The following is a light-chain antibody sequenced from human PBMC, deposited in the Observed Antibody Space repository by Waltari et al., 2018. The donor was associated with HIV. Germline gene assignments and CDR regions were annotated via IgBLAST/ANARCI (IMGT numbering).Light chain of an antibody. CDR2: RNN. CDR3: ATWDDSLSGSVL. CDR1: RYNIGRNY. V-gene: IGLV1-47*01. Sequence: QSVLTQPPSASGTPGQRVTISCSGSRYNIGRNYVYWYQDLPGTAPKLLIYRNNERPSGVPGRFAGSKSGTSASRAISGLRSEDEAAYYCATWDDSLSGSVLFGGGTKLTVL. J-gene: IGLJ2*01.